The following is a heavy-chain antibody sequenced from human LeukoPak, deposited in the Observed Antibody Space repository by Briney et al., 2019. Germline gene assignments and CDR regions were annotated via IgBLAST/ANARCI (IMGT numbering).Heavy chain of an antibody. J-gene: IGHJ4*02. V-gene: IGHV3-30*18. D-gene: IGHD3-10*01. Sequence: PGGSLRLSCAASGFTFSSYGMHWVRQDPGKGLEWVAVISYDGSNKYYADSVKGRFTISRDNSKNTLYLQMNSLRAEDTAVYYCAKGSSGNWGQGTLVTVSS. CDR3: AKGSSGN. CDR2: ISYDGSNK. CDR1: GFTFSSYG.